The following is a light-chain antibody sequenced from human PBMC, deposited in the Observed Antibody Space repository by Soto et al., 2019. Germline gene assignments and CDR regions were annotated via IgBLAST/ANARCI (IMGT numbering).Light chain of an antibody. V-gene: IGKV1-33*01. CDR3: HQFDRLPLT. J-gene: IGKJ4*01. Sequence: DIQMTQSPSSLSASVGDRVTITCQASQDIINYLNWYQQKPGKAPNLLIYDASNLQIGVPSRFSGSGSGTNFSFIISSLQPEDIATYSCHQFDRLPLTFGGGTKVEIK. CDR1: QDIINY. CDR2: DAS.